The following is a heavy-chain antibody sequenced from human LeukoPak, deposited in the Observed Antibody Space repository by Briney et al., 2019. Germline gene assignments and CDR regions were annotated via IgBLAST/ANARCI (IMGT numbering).Heavy chain of an antibody. Sequence: LETLSLTCAVYGGSFSGYYWSWIRQPPGKGLEWIGEINHSGSTNYNPSLKSRVTISVDTSKNQFSLKLSSVTAADTAVYYCATDYYGSGSDDYWGQGTLVTVSS. CDR2: INHSGST. V-gene: IGHV4-34*01. CDR3: ATDYYGSGSDDY. J-gene: IGHJ4*02. CDR1: GGSFSGYY. D-gene: IGHD3-10*01.